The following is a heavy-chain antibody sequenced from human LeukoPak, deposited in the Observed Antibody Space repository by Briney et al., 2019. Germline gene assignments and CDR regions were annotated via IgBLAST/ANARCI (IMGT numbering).Heavy chain of an antibody. V-gene: IGHV3-30*18. CDR1: GFTFSSYG. D-gene: IGHD4-17*01. J-gene: IGHJ6*03. Sequence: GGSLRLSCATSGFTFSSYGMHWVRQAPGKGLEWVAVISYDGSNKYYADSVKGRFTISRDNSKNTLYLQMNSLRAEDTAVYYCAKGSDDYGDYYYYYMDVWGKGTTVTVSS. CDR2: ISYDGSNK. CDR3: AKGSDDYGDYYYYYMDV.